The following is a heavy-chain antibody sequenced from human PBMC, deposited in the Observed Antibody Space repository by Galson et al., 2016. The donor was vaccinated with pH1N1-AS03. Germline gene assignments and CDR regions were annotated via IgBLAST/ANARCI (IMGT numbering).Heavy chain of an antibody. J-gene: IGHJ6*02. V-gene: IGHV4-59*08. Sequence: TLSLTCTVSGGSINSYYWTWIRQPPGKGLEWIGQIYYTGDIIYTPSLRSRVTISVDTSKNRLSLSLSSVTAAGTAVYYCGRHLRNSYSMDVWGQGTTVTVSS. D-gene: IGHD2-21*01. CDR2: IYYTGDI. CDR1: GGSINSYY. CDR3: GRHLRNSYSMDV.